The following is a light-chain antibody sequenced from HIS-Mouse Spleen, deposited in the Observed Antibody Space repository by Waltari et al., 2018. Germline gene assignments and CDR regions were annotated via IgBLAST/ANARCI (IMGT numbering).Light chain of an antibody. CDR2: RKN. J-gene: IGLJ3*02. Sequence: QSVLTQPPSASGTPGQRVTIPCSGSSSNIGSNYVYWYQQLPGTAPKLLIFRKNRRPSGVPDRFSGSKSGTSASLAISGLRSEDEADYYCAAWDDSLSGPVFGGGTKLTVL. V-gene: IGLV1-47*01. CDR3: AAWDDSLSGPV. CDR1: SSNIGSNY.